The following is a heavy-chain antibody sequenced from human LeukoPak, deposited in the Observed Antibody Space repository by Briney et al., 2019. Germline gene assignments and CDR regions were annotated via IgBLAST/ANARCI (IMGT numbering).Heavy chain of an antibody. J-gene: IGHJ4*02. Sequence: PSETLSLTCTVSGGSITSYYWSCIRQPPGKGLEWIGYVYYSGSTKYNPSLKSRVTISVDTSKNQFSLKLSSVTAADTALYYCARADYDSSGYYYFDYWGQGTLVTVSS. CDR3: ARADYDSSGYYYFDY. CDR2: VYYSGST. V-gene: IGHV4-59*01. D-gene: IGHD3-22*01. CDR1: GGSITSYY.